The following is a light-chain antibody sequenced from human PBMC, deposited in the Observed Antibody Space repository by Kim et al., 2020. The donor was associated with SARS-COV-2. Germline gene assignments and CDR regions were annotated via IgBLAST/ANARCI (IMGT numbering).Light chain of an antibody. Sequence: SPGERATLSCRASQSVSSTYLAWYQQKHGQAPRLLIYAASSRATGIPDRFSGSGSGTDFTLTITRLEPEDFAVYYCQQYDSSLFTFGPGTKVDIK. J-gene: IGKJ3*01. CDR2: AAS. V-gene: IGKV3-20*01. CDR3: QQYDSSLFT. CDR1: QSVSSTY.